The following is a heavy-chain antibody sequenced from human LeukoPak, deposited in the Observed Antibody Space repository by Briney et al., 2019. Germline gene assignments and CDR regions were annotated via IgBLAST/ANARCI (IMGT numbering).Heavy chain of an antibody. CDR1: GGSISSYY. CDR3: AAYGDHWYFDL. Sequence: SETLSLTCSVSGGSISSYYWSWIRQPAGKGLEWIGRTYARGSPTFNPSLRSRVTMSVDTSKNQFSLTLSSVSAADTAVYYCAAYGDHWYFDLWGQGTLVTVSS. J-gene: IGHJ3*01. D-gene: IGHD4-17*01. V-gene: IGHV4-4*07. CDR2: TYARGSP.